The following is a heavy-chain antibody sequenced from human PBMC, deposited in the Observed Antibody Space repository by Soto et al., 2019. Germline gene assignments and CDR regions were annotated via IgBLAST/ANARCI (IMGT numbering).Heavy chain of an antibody. D-gene: IGHD6-19*01. J-gene: IGHJ5*01. Sequence: QVQLVQSGAEVKKPGASVRVSCKASGYTFTAYYIHWVRQAPGQGLECMGWIKPGSGDTGYTQKFQGRVNMTRDTSISTAYMELNSLRSDDTAIYYCARGSAVGGNWFDSWGQGTLVTVSS. CDR3: ARGSAVGGNWFDS. CDR2: IKPGSGDT. V-gene: IGHV1-2*02. CDR1: GYTFTAYY.